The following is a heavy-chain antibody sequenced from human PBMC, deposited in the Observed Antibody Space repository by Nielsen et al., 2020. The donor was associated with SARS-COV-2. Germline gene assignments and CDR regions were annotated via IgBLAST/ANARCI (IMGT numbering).Heavy chain of an antibody. D-gene: IGHD2-21*02. CDR1: GYTLTGYY. J-gene: IGHJ4*02. CDR2: NNPNSCGT. V-gene: IGHV1-2*06. CDR3: AREDRWCGCDCYNGKVDY. Sequence: SVNVSCKASGYTLTGYYMHLVRLAPGPRLEWIGRNNPNSCGTNYAQKFQGRVTMTRDTSISTAYIELSRLRSDDTAVYYCAREDRWCGCDCYNGKVDYWGQGTLVTVSS.